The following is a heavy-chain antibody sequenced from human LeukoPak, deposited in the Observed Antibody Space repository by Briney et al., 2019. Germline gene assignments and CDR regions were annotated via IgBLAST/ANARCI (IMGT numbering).Heavy chain of an antibody. V-gene: IGHV3-23*01. J-gene: IGHJ4*02. CDR2: ISGSGGST. Sequence: GGTLRLSCAASGFTFSSYGMSWVRQAPGKGLEWVSAISGSGGSTYYADSVKGRFTISRDNSKNTLYLQMNSLRADDTAVYYCARSRWLDAFDYWGQGTLVTVSS. D-gene: IGHD6-19*01. CDR3: ARSRWLDAFDY. CDR1: GFTFSSYG.